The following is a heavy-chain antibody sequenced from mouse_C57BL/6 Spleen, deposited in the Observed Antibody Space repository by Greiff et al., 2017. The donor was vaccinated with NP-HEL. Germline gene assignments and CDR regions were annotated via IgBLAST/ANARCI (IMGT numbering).Heavy chain of an antibody. CDR2: INPSSGYT. Sequence: VQLQQSGAELARPGASVKMSCKASGYTFTSYTMHWVKQRPGQGLEWIGYINPSSGYTKYNQKFKDKATLTADKSSSTAYMQLSSLTSEDSAVYYCARSPITTVVARYFDVWGTGTTVTVSS. D-gene: IGHD1-1*01. CDR3: ARSPITTVVARYFDV. V-gene: IGHV1-4*01. CDR1: GYTFTSYT. J-gene: IGHJ1*03.